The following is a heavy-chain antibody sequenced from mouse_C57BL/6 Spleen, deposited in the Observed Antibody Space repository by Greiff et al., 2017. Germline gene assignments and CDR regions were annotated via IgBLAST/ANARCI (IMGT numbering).Heavy chain of an antibody. D-gene: IGHD1-1*01. CDR3: ARSVYGSKYFDD. J-gene: IGHJ2*01. V-gene: IGHV1-81*01. CDR1: GYTFTSYG. Sequence: VQLQQSGAELARPGASVKLSCKASGYTFTSYGISWVKQRTGQGLEWIGEIYPRSGNTYYNEKFKGNATLTADKSSSREYRELRSRTSEDSAVDVCARSVYGSKYFDDWGKGTTLTVSS. CDR2: IYPRSGNT.